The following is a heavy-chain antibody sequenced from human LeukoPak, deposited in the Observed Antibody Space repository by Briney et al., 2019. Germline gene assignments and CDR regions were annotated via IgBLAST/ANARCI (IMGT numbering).Heavy chain of an antibody. CDR2: ISYDGSNK. V-gene: IGHV3-30*03. CDR3: ARDFRPYYYDSSLY. Sequence: GGSLRLSCAASGFTFSSYGMHWVRQAPGKGLEWVAVISYDGSNKYYADSVKGRFTISRDNSKNTLYLQMSSLRAEDTAVYYCARDFRPYYYDSSLYWGQGTLVTVSS. J-gene: IGHJ4*02. CDR1: GFTFSSYG. D-gene: IGHD3-22*01.